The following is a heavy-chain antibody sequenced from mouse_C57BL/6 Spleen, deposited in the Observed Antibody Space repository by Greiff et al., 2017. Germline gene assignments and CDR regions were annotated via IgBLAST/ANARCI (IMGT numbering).Heavy chain of an antibody. V-gene: IGHV1-26*01. CDR1: GYTFTDYY. CDR3: ARDLLRYGGYFDV. D-gene: IGHD2-4*01. Sequence: VQLQQSGPELVKPGASVKISCKASGYTFTDYYMNWVKQSHGKSLEWIGDINPNNGGTSYNQKFKGKATLTVDKSSSTAYMELRSLTSEDSAVYYCARDLLRYGGYFDVWGTGTTVTVSS. J-gene: IGHJ1*03. CDR2: INPNNGGT.